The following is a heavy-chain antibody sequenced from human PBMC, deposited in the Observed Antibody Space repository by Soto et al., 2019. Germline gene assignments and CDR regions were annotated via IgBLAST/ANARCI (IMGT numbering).Heavy chain of an antibody. CDR1: GFTFSSYG. V-gene: IGHV3-33*01. D-gene: IGHD6-6*01. CDR2: IWYDGSNK. J-gene: IGHJ6*02. CDR3: ARDYGEYSSSSEFIYGMDV. Sequence: QVQLVESGGGVVQPGRSLRLSCAASGFTFSSYGMHWVRQAPGRGLEWVAVIWYDGSNKYYADSLKGRFTISRDNSKNTLYLQMNSLRAEDTAVYYCARDYGEYSSSSEFIYGMDVWGQGTTVTVSS.